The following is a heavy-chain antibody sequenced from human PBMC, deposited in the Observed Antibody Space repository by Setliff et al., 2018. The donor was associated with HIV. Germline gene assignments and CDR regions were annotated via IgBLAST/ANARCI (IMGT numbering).Heavy chain of an antibody. J-gene: IGHJ6*03. CDR2: IYIYNSGST. CDR1: GGSFSGYY. Sequence: SETLSLTCSVSGGSFSGYYWSWIRQPPGKGLEWIGYIYIYNSGSTNYNPSLTSRVTISADTSRNQFSLKLSSVTAADTAVYYGVRVVVTAIMDYYYYYMDVWGKGTTVTVSS. V-gene: IGHV4-4*09. CDR3: VRVVVTAIMDYYYYYMDV. D-gene: IGHD2-21*02.